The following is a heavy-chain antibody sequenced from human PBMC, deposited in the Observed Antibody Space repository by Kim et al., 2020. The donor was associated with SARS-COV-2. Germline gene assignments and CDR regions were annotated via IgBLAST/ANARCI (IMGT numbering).Heavy chain of an antibody. V-gene: IGHV3-23*01. CDR3: AKGPRVVIVTSNYYTMDV. J-gene: IGHJ6*02. D-gene: IGHD3-3*01. Sequence: GGSLRLSCAASGFTFSSSAMSWVRQAPGKGLEWVSTISLTGGTAFYADSVKGRFTISRDNSKNTLYLQVNSLRAEDTAVYYCAKGPRVVIVTSNYYTMDVWGQGTTVTVSS. CDR1: GFTFSSSA. CDR2: ISLTGGTA.